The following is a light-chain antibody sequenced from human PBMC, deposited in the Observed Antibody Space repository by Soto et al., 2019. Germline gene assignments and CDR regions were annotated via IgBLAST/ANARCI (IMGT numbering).Light chain of an antibody. J-gene: IGLJ3*02. V-gene: IGLV4-69*01. CDR2: LNSDGSH. CDR3: QTWDTGIRV. Sequence: QSVLTQSPSASASLGASVKLTCTLSSGHSSYAIAWHKQQPEKGPRYLMKLNSDGSHIKGDGIPDRFSGSSSGAERYLTISSLQSEDEADYYCQTWDTGIRVFGGGTKLTVL. CDR1: SGHSSYA.